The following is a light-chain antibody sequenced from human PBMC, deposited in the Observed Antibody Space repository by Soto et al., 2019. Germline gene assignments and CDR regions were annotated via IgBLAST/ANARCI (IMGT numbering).Light chain of an antibody. Sequence: QSVLTQPPSASGSPGQSVTISCTGTSSDVGGYNYVSWYQQHPGKAPKLLIYRNSNRPSGVPDRFSGSKSGTSASLAITGLQAEDEADYYCQSYDSSLSRSVFGTGTKLTVL. CDR1: SSDVGGYNY. V-gene: IGLV2-8*01. J-gene: IGLJ1*01. CDR3: QSYDSSLSRSV. CDR2: RNS.